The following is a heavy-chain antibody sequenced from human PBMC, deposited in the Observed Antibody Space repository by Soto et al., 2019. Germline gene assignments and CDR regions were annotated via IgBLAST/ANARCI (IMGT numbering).Heavy chain of an antibody. J-gene: IGHJ5*01. CDR1: GYNFTAFW. CDR2: IDPSDSYT. Sequence: GASLKISCKSSGYNFTAFWIHWVLQMPGQGLEWLGKIDPSDSYTNYSPSFEGHVTISTDNSITTAYLQWSSRRASDTARDVCARVHKNWFDSWGQGTRITVSS. CDR3: ARVHKNWFDS. V-gene: IGHV5-10-1*01.